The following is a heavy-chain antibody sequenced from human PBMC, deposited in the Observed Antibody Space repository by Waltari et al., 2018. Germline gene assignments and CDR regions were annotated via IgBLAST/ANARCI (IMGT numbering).Heavy chain of an antibody. CDR2: INPNSGGT. D-gene: IGHD6-19*01. Sequence: VSCKASGYTFTGYYMHWVRQAPGQGLEWMGRINPNSGGTNYAQKFQGRVTMTRDTSISTAYMELSRLRSDDTAVYYCARGYSSGWYLLDYWGQGTLVTVSS. CDR3: ARGYSSGWYLLDY. J-gene: IGHJ4*02. CDR1: GYTFTGYY. V-gene: IGHV1-2*06.